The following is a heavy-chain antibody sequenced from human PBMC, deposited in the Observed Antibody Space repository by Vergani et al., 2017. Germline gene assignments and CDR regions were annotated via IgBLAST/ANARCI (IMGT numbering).Heavy chain of an antibody. Sequence: QVQLVESGGGLVKPGGSLRLSCAASGFTFSDYYMSWIRQAQGKGLEWVSYISSSSSYTNYADSVKGRFTISRDNAKNSLYLQMNSLRAEDTAVYYCAREYYDILTGYSTRSYYFDYWGQGTLVTVSS. V-gene: IGHV3-11*05. J-gene: IGHJ4*02. CDR2: ISSSSSYT. CDR1: GFTFSDYY. CDR3: AREYYDILTGYSTRSYYFDY. D-gene: IGHD3-9*01.